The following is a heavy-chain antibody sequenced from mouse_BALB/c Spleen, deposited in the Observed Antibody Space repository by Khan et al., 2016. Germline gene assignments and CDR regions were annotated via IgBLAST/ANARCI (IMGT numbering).Heavy chain of an antibody. D-gene: IGHD1-1*02. J-gene: IGHJ4*01. Sequence: VQLKESGPDLVKPSQSLSLTCTVTGYSITSGYSWHWIRQFPGNKLEWMGYMHSSGSTNYSPSLTSRISITRDTSSNQFFLQLNSVTTEDTATYYCARYGYYAIDYWGQGTSVTVSS. V-gene: IGHV3-1*02. CDR2: MHSSGST. CDR1: GYSITSGYS. CDR3: ARYGYYAIDY.